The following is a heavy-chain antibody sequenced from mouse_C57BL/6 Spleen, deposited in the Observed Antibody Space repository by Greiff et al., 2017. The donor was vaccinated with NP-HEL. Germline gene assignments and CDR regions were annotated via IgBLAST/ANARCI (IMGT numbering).Heavy chain of an antibody. CDR2: ISDGGSYT. Sequence: EVKLVESGGGLVKPGGSLKLSCAASGFTFSSYAMSWVRQTPEKRLEWVATISDGGSYTYYPDNVKGRFTISRDNAKNNLYLQMSHLKSEDTAMYYCARVKGYYYGSSYGAMDYWGQGTTLTVSS. D-gene: IGHD1-1*01. V-gene: IGHV5-4*03. CDR3: ARVKGYYYGSSYGAMDY. CDR1: GFTFSSYA. J-gene: IGHJ2*01.